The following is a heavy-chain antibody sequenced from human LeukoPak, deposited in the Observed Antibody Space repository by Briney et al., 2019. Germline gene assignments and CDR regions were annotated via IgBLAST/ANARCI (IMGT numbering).Heavy chain of an antibody. CDR2: IYTSGST. J-gene: IGHJ4*02. Sequence: SETLSLTCTVSGGSISSGSYYWSWIRQPAGKGLEWIGRIYTSGSTNYNPSLKSRVTISVDTSKNQFSLKLSSVTAADTAVYYCAASNDYSNLYWGQGTLVTVSS. D-gene: IGHD4-11*01. CDR3: AASNDYSNLY. CDR1: GGSISSGSYY. V-gene: IGHV4-61*02.